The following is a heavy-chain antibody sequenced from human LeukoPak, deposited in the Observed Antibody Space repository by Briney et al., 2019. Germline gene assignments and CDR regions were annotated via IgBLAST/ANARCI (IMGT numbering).Heavy chain of an antibody. J-gene: IGHJ4*02. CDR1: GFTFSSYA. V-gene: IGHV3-23*01. D-gene: IGHD3-22*01. CDR3: AKTGGEYYYDSSGYYFPGY. CDR2: ISGSGGST. Sequence: PGGSLRLSCAASGFTFSSYAMSWVRQAPGKGLEWVSAISGSGGSTYYADSVKGRFTISRDNSKNTLYLQVNSLRAEDTAVYYCAKTGGEYYYDSSGYYFPGYWGQGTLVTVSS.